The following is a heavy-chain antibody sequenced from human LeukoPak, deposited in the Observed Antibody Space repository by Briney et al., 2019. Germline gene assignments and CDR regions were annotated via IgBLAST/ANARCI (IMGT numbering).Heavy chain of an antibody. Sequence: PSETLSLTCAVYGGSFSGYYWSWIRQPPGKGLEWIGEINHSGSTNYNPSLKSRVTISVDTSKNQFSLKLSSVTAADTAVYYCARVSKAEHYDFRSGYYTDDYFDYWGQGTLVTVSS. V-gene: IGHV4-34*01. CDR1: GGSFSGYY. CDR3: ARVSKAEHYDFRSGYYTDDYFDY. D-gene: IGHD3-3*01. CDR2: INHSGST. J-gene: IGHJ4*02.